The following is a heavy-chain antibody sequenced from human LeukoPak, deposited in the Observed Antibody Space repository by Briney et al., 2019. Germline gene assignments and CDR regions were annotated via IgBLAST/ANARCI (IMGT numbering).Heavy chain of an antibody. CDR2: ISYDGSNK. CDR3: AKLCAGSNDAFDI. CDR1: GFTFSSYG. V-gene: IGHV3-30*18. D-gene: IGHD4-11*01. J-gene: IGHJ3*02. Sequence: PARSLRLSCAASGFTFSSYGMHWVRQAPGKGLEWVAVISYDGSNKYYADSVKGRFTISRDNSKNTLYLQMNSLRAEDTAVYYCAKLCAGSNDAFDIWGQGTMVTVSS.